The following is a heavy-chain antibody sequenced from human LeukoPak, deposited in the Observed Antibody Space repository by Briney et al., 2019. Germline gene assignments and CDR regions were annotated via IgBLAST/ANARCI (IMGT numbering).Heavy chain of an antibody. J-gene: IGHJ4*02. CDR2: VYYTGAS. CDR3: ARGAPPQN. CDR1: GGSISSSSYY. V-gene: IGHV4-39*07. Sequence: SSETLSLTCTVSGGSISSSSYYWGWIRQPPGKGLEWIGSVYYTGASYYNPSLKSRVTISIDTSKKHLSLKLTSVTAADTAVYYCARGAPPQNWGQGTLVTVSS.